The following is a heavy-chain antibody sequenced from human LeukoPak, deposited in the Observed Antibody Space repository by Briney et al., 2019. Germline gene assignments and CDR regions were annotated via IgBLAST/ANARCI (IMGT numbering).Heavy chain of an antibody. CDR1: GFTASSNY. Sequence: GGSLTVSCAASGFTASSNYMSWVRQAPGKGLEWVSVIYNGGSTYYGDSVKGRFTISRDNSKNTLYLQMNSLRAEDTAVYYCARAHDYWGQGTLVTVSS. CDR2: IYNGGST. V-gene: IGHV3-53*01. J-gene: IGHJ4*02. CDR3: ARAHDY.